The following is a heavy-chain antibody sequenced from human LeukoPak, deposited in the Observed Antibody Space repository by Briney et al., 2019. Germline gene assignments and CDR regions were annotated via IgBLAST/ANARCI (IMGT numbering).Heavy chain of an antibody. CDR2: INSRADGGTI. D-gene: IGHD1-26*01. J-gene: IGHJ4*02. Sequence: KTGGSLRLSCAASGFTLSNAWMSWVRQAPGKGLEWVGRINSRADGGTIDYAAPVKGRFTISTDDSKNTLYLQMNSLKTEDTALYYCITRWDWGQGTLVTVSS. CDR3: ITRWD. CDR1: GFTLSNAW. V-gene: IGHV3-15*01.